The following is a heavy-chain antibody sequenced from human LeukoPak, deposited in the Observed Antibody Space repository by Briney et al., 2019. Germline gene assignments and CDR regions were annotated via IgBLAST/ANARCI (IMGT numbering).Heavy chain of an antibody. D-gene: IGHD1-7*01. V-gene: IGHV1-69*05. CDR2: IIPIFGTA. Sequence: GASVKVSCKAPGGTFSSYAISWVRQAPGQGLEWMGGIIPIFGTANYAQKFQGRVTITTDESTSTAYMELSSLRSEDTAVYYCARGQEENWNYFATDYWGQGTLVTVSS. CDR3: ARGQEENWNYFATDY. J-gene: IGHJ4*02. CDR1: GGTFSSYA.